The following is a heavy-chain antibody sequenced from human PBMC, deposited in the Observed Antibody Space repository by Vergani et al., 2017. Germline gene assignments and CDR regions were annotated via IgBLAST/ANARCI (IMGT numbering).Heavy chain of an antibody. V-gene: IGHV3-7*01. D-gene: IGHD2-2*02. J-gene: IGHJ4*02. Sequence: EVQLVESGGGLVKPGGSLRLSCAASGFTFSSYSMNWVRQAPGKGLEWVANIKQDGSEKYYVDSVKGRFTISRDNSKNTLYLQMNSLRAEDTAVYYCAREGAQSRYCSSTICYTVSDYWGQGTLVTVSS. CDR1: GFTFSSYS. CDR3: AREGAQSRYCSSTICYTVSDY. CDR2: IKQDGSEK.